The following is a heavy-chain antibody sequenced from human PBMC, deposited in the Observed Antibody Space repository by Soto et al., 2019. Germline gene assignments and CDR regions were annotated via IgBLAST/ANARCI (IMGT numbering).Heavy chain of an antibody. V-gene: IGHV4-34*01. CDR3: ARAPKVSGSAQTRPDF. CDR1: SGSLSGYY. CDR2: ISPSGTT. J-gene: IGHJ4*02. D-gene: IGHD6-6*01. Sequence: SETLSLTCSLYSGSLSGYYWSWIRQPPGKGLEWIGEISPSGTTNYSPSLESRVSISVDTSKNQFSLNLTSLTAADTAVYYCARAPKVSGSAQTRPDFWGQGSLVTVSS.